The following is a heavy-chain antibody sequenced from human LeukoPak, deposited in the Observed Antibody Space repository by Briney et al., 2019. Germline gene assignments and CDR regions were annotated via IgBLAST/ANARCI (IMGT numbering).Heavy chain of an antibody. CDR1: GFTFSSYS. J-gene: IGHJ4*02. D-gene: IGHD6-6*01. Sequence: GGSLRLSCAASGFTFSSYSMNWVRQAPGKGLEWVSSISSSNNYIYYADSVKGRFTISRDNSKNTLYLQMNSLRAEDTAVYYCARGSEYDYWGQGTLVTVSS. V-gene: IGHV3-21*01. CDR2: ISSSNNYI. CDR3: ARGSEYDY.